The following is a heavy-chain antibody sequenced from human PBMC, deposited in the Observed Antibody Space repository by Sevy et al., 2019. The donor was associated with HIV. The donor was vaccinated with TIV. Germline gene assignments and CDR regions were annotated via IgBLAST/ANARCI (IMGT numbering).Heavy chain of an antibody. Sequence: SETLSLTCTVSGGSISSYYWSWIRQPAGKGLEWIGRIYTSGSTNYNPSLKSRVTMSVDTSKNQFSLKLSAVTAADTAVYYCARDGYGSGFGGLWYWGQGTLVTVSS. V-gene: IGHV4-4*07. D-gene: IGHD3-10*01. J-gene: IGHJ4*02. CDR3: ARDGYGSGFGGLWY. CDR1: GGSISSYY. CDR2: IYTSGST.